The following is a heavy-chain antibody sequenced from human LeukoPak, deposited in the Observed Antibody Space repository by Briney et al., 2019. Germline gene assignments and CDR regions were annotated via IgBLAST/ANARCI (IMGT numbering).Heavy chain of an antibody. J-gene: IGHJ4*02. CDR1: GFTLSDYF. V-gene: IGHV3-21*01. Sequence: GGSLRLSCAASGFTLSDYFMNWVRQAPGKGLEWVSSISDDSNYIYYADSVKGRFTISRDNAKNSLYLQMNSLRAEDTAVYYCANHLACGSTSCPSFDYWGRGTLVTVSS. CDR3: ANHLACGSTSCPSFDY. D-gene: IGHD2-2*01. CDR2: ISDDSNYI.